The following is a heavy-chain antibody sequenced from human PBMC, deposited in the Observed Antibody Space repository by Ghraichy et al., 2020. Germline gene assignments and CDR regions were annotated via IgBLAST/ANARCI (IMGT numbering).Heavy chain of an antibody. CDR1: GFTFSTNG. CDR2: IAFDASNQ. D-gene: IGHD6-13*01. CDR3: AKDKSNTWSFDY. J-gene: IGHJ4*02. V-gene: IGHV3-30*18. Sequence: GGSLRLSCAGSGFTFSTNGMHWVRQAPGKGLEWVAFIAFDASNQFYADAVKGRFTISRDNSKNALYLQMNSLRAEDTAVYYCAKDKSNTWSFDYWGKGTLVTVS.